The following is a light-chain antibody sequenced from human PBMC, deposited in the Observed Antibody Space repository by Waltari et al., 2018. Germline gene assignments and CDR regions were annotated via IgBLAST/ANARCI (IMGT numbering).Light chain of an antibody. J-gene: IGKJ1*01. CDR3: QQSYDTPRT. CDR2: AAS. V-gene: IGKV1-39*01. CDR1: EDISTY. Sequence: QMTQSPSSLSASVGDRVPITCRAIEDISTYLNWYQQKPGKGPKLLIYAASTLQSGVPSSFSGSGSGTDFTFTISSLQLEDFATYYGQQSYDTPRTFGQGTKVEVK.